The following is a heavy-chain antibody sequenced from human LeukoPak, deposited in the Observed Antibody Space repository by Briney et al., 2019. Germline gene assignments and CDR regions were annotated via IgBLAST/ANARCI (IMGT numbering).Heavy chain of an antibody. CDR2: ISTSPSAM. J-gene: IGHJ5*02. D-gene: IGHD2-21*02. Sequence: GGSLRLSCTASGFTFSSYAMNWVRQAPGKGLEWVSSISTSPSAMYYADSVKGRFTISRDNAKNSLYLQMSSLRDEDTAVYYCARGGTYCGDGCYGTNLWGQGTLVTVSS. V-gene: IGHV3-21*06. CDR3: ARGGTYCGDGCYGTNL. CDR1: GFTFSSYA.